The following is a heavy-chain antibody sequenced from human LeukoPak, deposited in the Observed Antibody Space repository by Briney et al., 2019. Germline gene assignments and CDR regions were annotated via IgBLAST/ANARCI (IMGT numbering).Heavy chain of an antibody. CDR3: ARVAHCGGDCYSFLVRAFDI. J-gene: IGHJ3*02. D-gene: IGHD2-21*02. CDR1: GGSISSSSYY. Sequence: SETLSLTCTVSGGSISSSSYYWGWIRQPPGKGLEWIGSIYYSGSTNYNPSLKSRVTISVDKSKNQFSLKLSSVTAADTAVYYCARVAHCGGDCYSFLVRAFDIWGQGTMVTVSS. V-gene: IGHV4-39*07. CDR2: IYYSGST.